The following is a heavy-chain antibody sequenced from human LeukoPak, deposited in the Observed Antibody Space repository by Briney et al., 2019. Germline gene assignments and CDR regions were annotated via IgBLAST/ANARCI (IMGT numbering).Heavy chain of an antibody. CDR3: ARFSITMPLYNAFDI. J-gene: IGHJ3*02. D-gene: IGHD3-10*01. CDR2: IIPILGIA. Sequence: SVKVSCKASGGTFSSYAISWVRQSPGQGLEWMGGIIPILGIANYAQKFQGRVTITADKSTSTAYMELSSLRSEDTAVYYCARFSITMPLYNAFDIWGQGTMVTVSS. CDR1: GGTFSSYA. V-gene: IGHV1-69*10.